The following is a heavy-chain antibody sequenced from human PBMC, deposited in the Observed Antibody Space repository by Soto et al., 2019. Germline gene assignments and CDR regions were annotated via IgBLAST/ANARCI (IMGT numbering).Heavy chain of an antibody. D-gene: IGHD3-10*01. CDR3: AKDQPPRVRGVPPGMGV. V-gene: IGHV3-23*01. Sequence: EVQLLESGGGLVQPGGSLRLSCAASGFTFSSYAMSWVRQAPGKGLEWVSAISGSGGSTYYADSVKGRFTISRDNSKNTLYLQMNSLRAEDTAVYYCAKDQPPRVRGVPPGMGVWGQGTTVTVSS. CDR1: GFTFSSYA. CDR2: ISGSGGST. J-gene: IGHJ6*02.